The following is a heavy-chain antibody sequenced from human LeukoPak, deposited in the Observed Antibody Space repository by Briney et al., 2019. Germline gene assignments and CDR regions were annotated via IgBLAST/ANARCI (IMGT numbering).Heavy chain of an antibody. D-gene: IGHD3-3*01. CDR2: INPSGGST. J-gene: IGHJ4*02. V-gene: IGHV1-46*01. CDR1: GYTFTIYG. Sequence: ASVTASFTASGYTFTIYGISWVRQAPGQGLEWMGIINPSGGSTSYAQKFQGRVTMTRDTSTSTVYMELSSLRSEDTAVYYCARVGEYYDFWSGYYLMDYWGQGTLVTVSS. CDR3: ARVGEYYDFWSGYYLMDY.